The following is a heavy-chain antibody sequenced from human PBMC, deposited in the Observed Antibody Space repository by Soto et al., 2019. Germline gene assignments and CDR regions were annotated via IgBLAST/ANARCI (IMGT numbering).Heavy chain of an antibody. V-gene: IGHV3-9*01. CDR1: GFTFDDYA. D-gene: IGHD3-9*01. Sequence: PGGSLRLSCAASGFTFDDYAMHWVRQAPGKGLEWVSGISWNSGSIGYADSVKGRFTISRDNAKNSLYLQMNSLRAEDTALYYCASQMRYYDILTGYYYYYYGMDVWGQGTTVTVSS. CDR2: ISWNSGSI. CDR3: ASQMRYYDILTGYYYYYYGMDV. J-gene: IGHJ6*02.